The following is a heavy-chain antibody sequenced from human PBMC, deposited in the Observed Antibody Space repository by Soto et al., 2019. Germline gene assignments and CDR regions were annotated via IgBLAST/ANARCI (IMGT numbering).Heavy chain of an antibody. CDR2: ISSSGGST. J-gene: IGHJ5*02. CDR3: AKTGITGITSLRFDP. CDR1: GITFSSYA. Sequence: EVQLLESGGDLIQPGGSLRLSCVASGITFSSYAMSWVRQAPGKGLEWVSSISSSGGSTYYADSVKGRFTISRDNSKNTLYLQMISLRAEDTAVYYCAKTGITGITSLRFDPWGQGTLVTVSS. V-gene: IGHV3-23*01. D-gene: IGHD1-7*01.